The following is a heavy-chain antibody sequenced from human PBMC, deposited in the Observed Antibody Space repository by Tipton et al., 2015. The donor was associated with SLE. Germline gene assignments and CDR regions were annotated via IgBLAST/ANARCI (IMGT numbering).Heavy chain of an antibody. Sequence: TLYLTCTVSGGPISSGSYYWSWIRQPAGKGLEWIGYVYYGGSTNYNPSLKSRVTMSVDKSKNQFSLKVRSVTAADTAMYYCAKEVTAVAGIEFWGQGTLVTVSP. CDR3: AKEVTAVAGIEF. CDR2: VYYGGST. V-gene: IGHV4-61*10. J-gene: IGHJ4*02. D-gene: IGHD6-19*01. CDR1: GGPISSGSYY.